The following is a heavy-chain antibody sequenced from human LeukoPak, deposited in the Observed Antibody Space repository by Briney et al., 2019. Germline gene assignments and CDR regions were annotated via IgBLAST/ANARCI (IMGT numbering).Heavy chain of an antibody. D-gene: IGHD3-22*01. CDR3: ARREAGTYDSSGYYPY. Sequence: GESLKISCKGSVYSFTSYWIAWVRQMPGKGLEWMGIIYPGDSDTRYSPSFQGQVTISADKSISNAYLQWSSLKASVTPMYYGARREAGTYDSSGYYPYWGQGTLVTVSS. CDR2: IYPGDSDT. CDR1: VYSFTSYW. J-gene: IGHJ4*02. V-gene: IGHV5-51*01.